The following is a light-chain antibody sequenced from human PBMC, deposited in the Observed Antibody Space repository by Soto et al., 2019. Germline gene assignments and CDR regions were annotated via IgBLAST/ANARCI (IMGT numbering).Light chain of an antibody. CDR3: QRYDSVPFT. V-gene: IGKV1-27*01. CDR2: GAS. J-gene: IGKJ4*01. CDR1: QGISNF. Sequence: IQMTQSPSSLSTSLGDRVTITCRASQGISNFLAWYQQKPGKVPSLLIYGASTLQSGVPSRFSGSGSGTDFTLAISNVQPEDVATYYCQRYDSVPFTFGGGIKVEIK.